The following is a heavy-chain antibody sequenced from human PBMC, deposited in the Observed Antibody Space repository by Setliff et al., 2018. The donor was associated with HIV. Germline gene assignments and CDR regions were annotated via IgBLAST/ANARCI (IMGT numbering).Heavy chain of an antibody. J-gene: IGHJ4*02. CDR2: IYNDGTT. CDR3: ARDRAPRFSGSPSFNYFDS. Sequence: PSETLSLTCAVFSYSITSGCYWAWIRQSPGKGLEWIGRIYNDGTTNYSPSLKSRVTISVDTLKNRFSLKLNSVTAADTAVYYCARDRAPRFSGSPSFNYFDSWGQGMLVTVSS. D-gene: IGHD3-10*01. V-gene: IGHV4-38-2*02. CDR1: SYSITSGCY.